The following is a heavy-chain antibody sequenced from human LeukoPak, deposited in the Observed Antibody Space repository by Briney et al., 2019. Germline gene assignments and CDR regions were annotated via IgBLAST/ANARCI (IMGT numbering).Heavy chain of an antibody. J-gene: IGHJ4*02. D-gene: IGHD6-25*01. V-gene: IGHV4-59*01. CDR3: ARGSPAAPLDY. CDR1: GGFISSYY. CDR2: IYYSGST. Sequence: SETLSLTCTVSGGFISSYYWSWIRQPPGKGLEWIGYIYYSGSTNYNPSLKSRVSISVDTSKNQFSLKLNSVTAADTAVYYCARGSPAAPLDYWGQGTLVTVSS.